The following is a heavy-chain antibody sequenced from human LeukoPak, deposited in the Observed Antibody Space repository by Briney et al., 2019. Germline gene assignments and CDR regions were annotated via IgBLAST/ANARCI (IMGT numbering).Heavy chain of an antibody. CDR2: IYYSGST. CDR1: GGSISSYY. CDR3: ATSNLGYCSSTSCLNYDAFDI. V-gene: IGHV4-59*08. Sequence: SETLSLTYTVSGGSISSYYWSWIRQPPGKGLEWIGCIYYSGSTNYNPSLKSRVTISVDTSKNQFSLKLSSVTAADTAVYYCATSNLGYCSSTSCLNYDAFDIWGQGTMVTVSS. D-gene: IGHD2-2*01. J-gene: IGHJ3*02.